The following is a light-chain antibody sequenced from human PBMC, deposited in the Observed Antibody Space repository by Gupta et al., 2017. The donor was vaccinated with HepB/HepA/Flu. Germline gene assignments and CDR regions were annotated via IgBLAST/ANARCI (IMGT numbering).Light chain of an antibody. CDR1: QGISSY. Sequence: DIQLTQSPSFLSASVGDRVTITCRASQGISSYLAWYQQKPGKAPKLLIYAASTLQSGVPSRFSGSGSGTEFTLIISSRQPEDFATYYCQHRNSSPLTFGGGTKVDIK. CDR3: QHRNSSPLT. CDR2: AAS. J-gene: IGKJ4*01. V-gene: IGKV1-9*01.